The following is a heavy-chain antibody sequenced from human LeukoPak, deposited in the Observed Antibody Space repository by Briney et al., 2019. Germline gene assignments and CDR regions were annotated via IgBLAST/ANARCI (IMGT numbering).Heavy chain of an antibody. J-gene: IGHJ4*02. V-gene: IGHV4-59*08. D-gene: IGHD1-26*01. CDR1: GGCISNYY. CDR3: ARQPISGSYWGYFDY. Sequence: PSETLSLTCTVSGGCISNYYWSWIRQPPGKGLEWIGYIYYSGSTNYNPSLKSRVTISVDTSKNQFSLKLSSVTAADSAVYYCARQPISGSYWGYFDYWGQGTPVTVSS. CDR2: IYYSGST.